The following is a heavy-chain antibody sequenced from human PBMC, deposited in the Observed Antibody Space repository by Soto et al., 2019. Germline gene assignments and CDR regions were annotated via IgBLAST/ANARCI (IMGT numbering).Heavy chain of an antibody. CDR3: AKVFFNSGYDEPEYYYYGMDV. CDR2: FDPEDGET. CDR1: GYTLTELS. D-gene: IGHD5-12*01. V-gene: IGHV1-24*01. Sequence: ASVKVSCKVSGYTLTELSMHWVRQAPGKGLEWMGGFDPEDGETIYAQKFQGRVTMTEDTSTDTAYMEPSSLRSEDTAVYYCAKVFFNSGYDEPEYYYYGMDVWGQGTTVTVSS. J-gene: IGHJ6*02.